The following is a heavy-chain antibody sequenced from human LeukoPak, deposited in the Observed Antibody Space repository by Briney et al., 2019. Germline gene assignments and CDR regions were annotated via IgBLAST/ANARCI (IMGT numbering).Heavy chain of an antibody. CDR2: ISSSSYT. D-gene: IGHD3-22*01. CDR3: ARDPSDYYDSSGLDY. CDR1: GFTFSDYY. J-gene: IGHJ4*02. Sequence: GGSLRLSCAASGFTFSDYYMSWIRQAPGKGLEWVSYISSSSYTNYADSVKGRFTISRDNAKNSLYLQMNSLRAEDTAVYYCARDPSDYYDSSGLDYWGQGTLVTVSS. V-gene: IGHV3-11*05.